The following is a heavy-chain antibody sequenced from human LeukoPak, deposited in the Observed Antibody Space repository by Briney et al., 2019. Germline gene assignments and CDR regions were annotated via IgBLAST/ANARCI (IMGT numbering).Heavy chain of an antibody. D-gene: IGHD2-21*02. CDR1: GGSFNGYY. CDR3: ARLVVTAPQNHYYMDV. J-gene: IGHJ6*03. CDR2: INHIRTT. V-gene: IGHV4-34*01. Sequence: PSETLSLTCNVSGGSFNGYYWTWIRQPPGKGLEWIAEINHIRTTNHNPSLKSRVSVSTDTSKNQFFLKLTSVTAADTALYYCARLVVTAPQNHYYMDVWGEGTTVTVSS.